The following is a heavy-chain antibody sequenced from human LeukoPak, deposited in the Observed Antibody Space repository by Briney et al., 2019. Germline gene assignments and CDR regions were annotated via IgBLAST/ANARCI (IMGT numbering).Heavy chain of an antibody. D-gene: IGHD2-15*01. Sequence: SVKVSCKASGGTFSSYAISWVRQAPGQGLEWMGGIIPIFGTANYAQKFQGRVTITADESTSTAYMELSNLRSEDTAVYYCARTLPTYCSGGSCYLDFQHWGQGTLVTVSS. CDR3: ARTLPTYCSGGSCYLDFQH. CDR1: GGTFSSYA. V-gene: IGHV1-69*13. CDR2: IIPIFGTA. J-gene: IGHJ1*01.